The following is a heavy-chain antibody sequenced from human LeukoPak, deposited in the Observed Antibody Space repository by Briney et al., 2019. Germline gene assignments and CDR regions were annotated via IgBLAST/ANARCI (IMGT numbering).Heavy chain of an antibody. CDR1: GYTFTSYD. CDR3: ARKRYSSDY. Sequence: GASVKVSCKASGYTFTSYDIIWGREATGQGLEWMRWMNPNSGNTGYAQKFQGRVTMTRNTSISTAYMELSSLRSEDTAVYYCARKRYSSDYWGQGTLVTVSS. D-gene: IGHD6-13*01. V-gene: IGHV1-8*01. J-gene: IGHJ4*02. CDR2: MNPNSGNT.